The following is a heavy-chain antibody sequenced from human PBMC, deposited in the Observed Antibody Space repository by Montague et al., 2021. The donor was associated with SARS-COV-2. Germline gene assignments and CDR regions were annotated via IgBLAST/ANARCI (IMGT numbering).Heavy chain of an antibody. Sequence: QSGAEVKKPGESLRISCQASGYTFINSWIIRVRQMPGKGLEWMGRIDPSDSYATYSPSFQGHVTISADKSINTAYLQWRSLKTSDTAIYYCAREDLNWFDPWGQGTLVTVSS. CDR2: IDPSDSYA. CDR3: AREDLNWFDP. V-gene: IGHV5-10-1*01. J-gene: IGHJ5*02. CDR1: GYTFINSW.